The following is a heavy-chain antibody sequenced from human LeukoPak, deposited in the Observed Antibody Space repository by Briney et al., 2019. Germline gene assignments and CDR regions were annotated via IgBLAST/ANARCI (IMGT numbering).Heavy chain of an antibody. Sequence: GGSLRLSCAASVFTFSSYAMHWVRQAPGKGLEWVAVISYDGSNKYYADSVKGRFTISRDNSKNTLYLQMNSLRAEDTAVYYCARGSSWFPRTCFDYWGQGTLVTVSS. D-gene: IGHD6-13*01. CDR2: ISYDGSNK. CDR1: VFTFSSYA. V-gene: IGHV3-30-3*01. J-gene: IGHJ4*02. CDR3: ARGSSWFPRTCFDY.